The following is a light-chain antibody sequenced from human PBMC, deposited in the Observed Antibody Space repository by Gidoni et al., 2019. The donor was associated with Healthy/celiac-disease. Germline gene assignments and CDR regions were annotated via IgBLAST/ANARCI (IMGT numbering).Light chain of an antibody. J-gene: IGKJ4*01. V-gene: IGKV1-8*01. Sequence: AIRMTQSPSSFSASTGDRVTITCRASQGISSYLAWYQQKPGKAPKLLIYAASTLQTGVPSSVRGSGSGTDFTLTISCLQSEDFATYYCQQYYSYPLTFGGGTKVEIK. CDR2: AAS. CDR3: QQYYSYPLT. CDR1: QGISSY.